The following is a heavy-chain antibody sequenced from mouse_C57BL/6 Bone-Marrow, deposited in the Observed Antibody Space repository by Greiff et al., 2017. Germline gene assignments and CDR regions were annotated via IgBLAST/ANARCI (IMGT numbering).Heavy chain of an antibody. D-gene: IGHD1-1*01. Sequence: EVKLMESGPELVKPGASVKISCKASGYSFTGYFMNWVMQSHGKGLEWIGRINPYNGDTFYNQKFKGKATLTVDKSSSTAHMELRSLTSEDSAVYYCARSGITTVVASYYFDYWGQGTTLTVSS. V-gene: IGHV1-20*01. CDR1: GYSFTGYF. J-gene: IGHJ2*01. CDR3: ARSGITTVVASYYFDY. CDR2: INPYNGDT.